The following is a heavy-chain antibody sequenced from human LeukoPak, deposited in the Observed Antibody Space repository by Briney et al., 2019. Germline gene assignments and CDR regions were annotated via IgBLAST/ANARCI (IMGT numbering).Heavy chain of an antibody. CDR2: ISSSGSTI. CDR3: ARDKVVGATYLDY. CDR1: GFTFSDYY. D-gene: IGHD1-26*01. J-gene: IGHJ4*02. Sequence: PGGSLRLSCAASGFTFSDYYMSWIRQAPGKGLEWVSYISSSGSTIYYADSVKGRFTISRDNAKNSLYLQMNSLRAEDTAVYYCARDKVVGATYLDYWGQGTLVTVSS. V-gene: IGHV3-11*04.